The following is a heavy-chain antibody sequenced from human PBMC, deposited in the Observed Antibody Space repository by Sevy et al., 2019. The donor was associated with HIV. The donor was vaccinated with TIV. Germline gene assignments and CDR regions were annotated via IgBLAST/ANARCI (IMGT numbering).Heavy chain of an antibody. D-gene: IGHD2-2*02. V-gene: IGHV3-7*01. CDR3: ARDVGRDIVVVPAAILDYYYGMDV. Sequence: GGSLRLSCAASGFTFSSYWMSWVRQAPGKGLEWVANIKQDGSEKYYVDFVKGRFTISRDNAKNSLYLQMNSLRAEDTAVYYCARDVGRDIVVVPAAILDYYYGMDVWGQGTTVTVSS. CDR1: GFTFSSYW. CDR2: IKQDGSEK. J-gene: IGHJ6*02.